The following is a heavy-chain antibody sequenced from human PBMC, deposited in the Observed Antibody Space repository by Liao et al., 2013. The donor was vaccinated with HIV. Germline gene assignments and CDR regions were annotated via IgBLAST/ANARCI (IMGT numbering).Heavy chain of an antibody. CDR1: GGSISSYY. CDR2: IYTSGST. CDR3: ARYPWGRTPGLRGCFRCYFDY. V-gene: IGHV4-4*07. J-gene: IGHJ4*02. D-gene: IGHD6-19*01. Sequence: QVQLQESGPGLVKPSETLSLTCTVSGGSISSYYWSWIRQPAGKGLEWIGRIYTSGSTNYNPSLKSRVTISVDTSKNQFSLKLSSVTAADTAVYYCARYPWGRTPGLRGCFRCYFDYWGQGTLVTVSS.